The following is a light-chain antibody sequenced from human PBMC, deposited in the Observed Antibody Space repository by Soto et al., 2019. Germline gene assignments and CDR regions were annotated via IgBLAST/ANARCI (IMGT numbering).Light chain of an antibody. V-gene: IGKV3-11*01. CDR3: QQRSTLFT. CDR1: QSVNTY. J-gene: IGKJ3*01. CDR2: DAS. Sequence: EIVLTQSPATLSLSPGERATLSCRASQSVNTYLAWYQQKPGQAPRLLIYDASNRATGIPARFSGSGSGTDFNLTISRLEPEDFAVYYCQQRSTLFTFGPGTKVDIK.